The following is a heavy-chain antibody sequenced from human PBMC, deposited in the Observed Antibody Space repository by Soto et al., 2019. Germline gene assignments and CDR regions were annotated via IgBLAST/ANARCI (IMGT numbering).Heavy chain of an antibody. CDR1: GFTFSSYS. CDR2: ISSSSSYI. CDR3: ARPPGRDGSNWKASYYYGMDV. D-gene: IGHD1-1*01. J-gene: IGHJ6*02. Sequence: GGSLRLSCAASGFTFSSYSMNWVRQAPGKGLEWVSSISSSSSYIYYADSVKGRFTISRDNAKNSLYLQMNSLRAEDTAVYYCARPPGRDGSNWKASYYYGMDVWGQGTTVTVSS. V-gene: IGHV3-21*01.